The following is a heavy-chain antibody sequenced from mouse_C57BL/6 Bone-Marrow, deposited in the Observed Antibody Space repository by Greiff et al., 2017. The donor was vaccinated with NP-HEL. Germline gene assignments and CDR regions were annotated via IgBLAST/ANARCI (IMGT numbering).Heavy chain of an antibody. CDR1: GYTFTSYG. CDR3: ARSIYYGSSAYAMDY. D-gene: IGHD1-1*01. J-gene: IGHJ4*01. CDR2: IYPRSGNT. Sequence: VQLVESGAELARPGASVKLSCKASGYTFTSYGISWVKQRTGQGLEWIGEIYPRSGNTYYNEKFKGKATLTADKSSSTAYMELRSLTSEDSAVYFCARSIYYGSSAYAMDYWGQGTSVTVSS. V-gene: IGHV1-81*01.